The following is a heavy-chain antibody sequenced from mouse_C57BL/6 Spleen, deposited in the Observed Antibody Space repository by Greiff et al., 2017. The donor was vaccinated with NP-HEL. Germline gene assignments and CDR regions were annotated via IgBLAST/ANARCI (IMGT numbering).Heavy chain of an antibody. CDR1: GFTFSDYG. CDR3: ARDTYYYGSSPGFAY. J-gene: IGHJ3*01. V-gene: IGHV5-17*01. D-gene: IGHD1-1*01. CDR2: ISSGSSTI. Sequence: EVQGVESGGGLVKPGGSLKLSCAASGFTFSDYGMHWVRQAPEKGLEWVAYISSGSSTIYYADTVKGRFTISRDNAKNTLFLQMTSLRSEDTAMYYCARDTYYYGSSPGFAYWGQGTLVTVSA.